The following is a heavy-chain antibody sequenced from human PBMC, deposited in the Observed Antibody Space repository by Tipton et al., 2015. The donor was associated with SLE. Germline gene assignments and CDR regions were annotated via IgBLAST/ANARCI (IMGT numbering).Heavy chain of an antibody. J-gene: IGHJ3*02. CDR3: AREWVYYDSGGYFDI. CDR1: GFTVSSNY. Sequence: SLRLSCAASGFTVSSNYMSWVRQAPGKGLEWVSVIYSGGSTYYADSVKGRFTISRENSKNTLYLQMNSRRAEDTAVYYCAREWVYYDSGGYFDIWGQGTRVAVSP. D-gene: IGHD3-22*01. V-gene: IGHV3-53*05. CDR2: IYSGGST.